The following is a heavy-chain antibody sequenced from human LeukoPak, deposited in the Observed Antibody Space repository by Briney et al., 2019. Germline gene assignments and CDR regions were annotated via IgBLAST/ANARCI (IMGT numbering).Heavy chain of an antibody. CDR2: TYYRSKWYN. Sequence: SQTLSLTCAISGDSVSSNSGAWNWIRQSPSRGLEWLGRTYYRSKWYNHYAVSVKSRTTINPDTSKNQFSLQLKSVTPEDTAVYYCASYDSNGYYIAYWGQGTLVTVSS. V-gene: IGHV6-1*01. CDR3: ASYDSNGYYIAY. D-gene: IGHD3-22*01. J-gene: IGHJ4*02. CDR1: GDSVSSNSGA.